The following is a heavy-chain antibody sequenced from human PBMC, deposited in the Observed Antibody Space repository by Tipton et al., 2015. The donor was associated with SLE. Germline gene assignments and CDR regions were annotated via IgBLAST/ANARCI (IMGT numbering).Heavy chain of an antibody. CDR1: GGSISSYY. CDR3: ARVRLIAAATTGAFDI. V-gene: IGHV4-39*07. J-gene: IGHJ3*02. D-gene: IGHD6-13*01. Sequence: TLSLTCTVSGGSISSYYWGWIRQPPGKGLEWIGSIYYSGSTYYNPSLKSRVTISVDTSKNQFSLKLSSVTAADTAVYYCARVRLIAAATTGAFDIWGQGTMVTVSS. CDR2: IYYSGST.